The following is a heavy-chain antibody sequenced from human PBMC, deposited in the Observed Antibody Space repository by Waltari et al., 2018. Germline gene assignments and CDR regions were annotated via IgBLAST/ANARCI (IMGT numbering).Heavy chain of an antibody. CDR1: GFTFSRYW. Sequence: EVQLVESGGGVVQPGGSLRLSCAVSGFTFSRYWMTWVRRAPGRGREGEAKIKEDGSEKYYVDSGKGRFTSARDNAKNSLYLQMNSLRAEDTAVYYCARVPLMYSSSSRWRNWFDPWGQGTLVTVSS. CDR2: IKEDGSEK. D-gene: IGHD6-6*01. CDR3: ARVPLMYSSSSRWRNWFDP. J-gene: IGHJ5*02. V-gene: IGHV3-7*03.